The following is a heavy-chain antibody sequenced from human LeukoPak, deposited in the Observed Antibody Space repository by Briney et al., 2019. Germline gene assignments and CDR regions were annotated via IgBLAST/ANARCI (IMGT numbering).Heavy chain of an antibody. V-gene: IGHV3-23*01. CDR1: GFTFGSYG. CDR3: AIMRGYYDGSGYWVQ. Sequence: GGSLRLSCAASGFTFGSYGMSWVRQAPGKGLEWVSFITPNADRTSYADSVEGRFTISRDNPRNTLYMQMNSLRDEDTALYYCAIMRGYYDGSGYWVQWGQGTLVTVSS. CDR2: ITPNADRT. D-gene: IGHD3-22*01. J-gene: IGHJ1*01.